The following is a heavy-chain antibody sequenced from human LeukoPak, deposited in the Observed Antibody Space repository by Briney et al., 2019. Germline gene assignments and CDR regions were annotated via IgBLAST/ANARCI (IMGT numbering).Heavy chain of an antibody. CDR1: GFTLSNNW. Sequence: GGSLRLSCAAAGFTLSNNWMSWVSQAGGKGRGWVANIKKDGSEMKYVDSVKGRFTISRDNAKNSLYLQMNSLRVEDTAVYYCARGKGNDYWGQGTLVTVSS. CDR3: ARGKGNDY. J-gene: IGHJ4*02. V-gene: IGHV3-7*01. CDR2: IKKDGSEM. D-gene: IGHD4-23*01.